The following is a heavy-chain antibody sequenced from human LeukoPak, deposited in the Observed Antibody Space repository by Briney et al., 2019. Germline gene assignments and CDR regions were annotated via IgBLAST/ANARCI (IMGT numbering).Heavy chain of an antibody. V-gene: IGHV3-7*05. CDR3: ANALGAHYFDS. Sequence: GGSLRLSCAASGFTFSTHWMIWVRQAPGKGLEWVANIKQDGSEKYYVDSVKGRFIISRDKAKNSLYLQMNSLRAEDTAVYYCANALGAHYFDSWGQGTLVTVSS. J-gene: IGHJ4*02. CDR2: IKQDGSEK. CDR1: GFTFSTHW. D-gene: IGHD1-26*01.